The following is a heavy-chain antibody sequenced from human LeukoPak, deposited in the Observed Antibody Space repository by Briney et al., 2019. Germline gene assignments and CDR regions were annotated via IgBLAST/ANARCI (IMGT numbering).Heavy chain of an antibody. Sequence: GGSLRLSCAASGFTFSRYWMHWVRQAPGKGLEWVSAISGSGGSTYYADSVKGRFTISRDNSKNTLYLQMNSLRAEDTAVYYCARHSKDRPGDYWGQGTLVTVSS. D-gene: IGHD1-14*01. CDR3: ARHSKDRPGDY. CDR2: ISGSGGST. J-gene: IGHJ4*02. CDR1: GFTFSRYW. V-gene: IGHV3-23*01.